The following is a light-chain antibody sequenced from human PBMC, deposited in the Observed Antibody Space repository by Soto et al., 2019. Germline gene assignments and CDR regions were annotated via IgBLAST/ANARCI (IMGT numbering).Light chain of an antibody. J-gene: IGKJ5*01. Sequence: EIVMTQSPDTLFVSLGEGATLSCRASQSVSSHLAWYQHKPGQAPRLLIYGASTRTSGIPARFSGSGSETDFTLTIGRLQSEDSAVYYCQKYHNWPPITFGQGTRLEIK. CDR1: QSVSSH. CDR3: QKYHNWPPIT. CDR2: GAS. V-gene: IGKV3-15*01.